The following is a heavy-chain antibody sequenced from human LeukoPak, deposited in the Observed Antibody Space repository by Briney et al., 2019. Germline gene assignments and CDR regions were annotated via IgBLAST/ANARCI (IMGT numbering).Heavy chain of an antibody. CDR2: IRYDGSNK. V-gene: IGHV3-30*02. Sequence: PGGSLRLSCAASGFTFSSYGMHWVRQAPGKGLEWVAFIRYDGSNKYYADSVKGRFTISRDNSKNTLYLQMNSLRAEDTAEYYCADYDSSGYSFDYWGQGTLVTVSS. CDR3: ADYDSSGYSFDY. D-gene: IGHD3-22*01. CDR1: GFTFSSYG. J-gene: IGHJ4*02.